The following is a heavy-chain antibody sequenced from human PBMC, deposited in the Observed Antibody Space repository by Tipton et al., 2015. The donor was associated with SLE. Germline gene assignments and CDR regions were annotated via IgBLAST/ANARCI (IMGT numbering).Heavy chain of an antibody. Sequence: LSLTCAASGFSFSSDPMHWVRQAPGEGLVWVSRIDSDGGDTTYADSVRGRFTISRDNAKNRLFLQMNSLRAEDTAVYYCARDDPGISIGSFWGQGTLVTVSS. D-gene: IGHD1-26*01. CDR2: IDSDGGDT. V-gene: IGHV3-74*01. CDR1: GFSFSSDP. CDR3: ARDDPGISIGSF. J-gene: IGHJ1*01.